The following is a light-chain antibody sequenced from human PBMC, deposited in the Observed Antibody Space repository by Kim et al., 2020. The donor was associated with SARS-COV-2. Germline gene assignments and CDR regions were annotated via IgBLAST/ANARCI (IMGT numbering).Light chain of an antibody. Sequence: SASVGDRVTIGCRASQAISNSVAWYQQKPGKAPDLLLYTASRLESGVPSRFSGSGSGTNSILTISSLQPEDFATYYCLQYYSSPLTFGGGTKVEI. J-gene: IGKJ4*01. CDR3: LQYYSSPLT. V-gene: IGKV1-NL1*01. CDR2: TAS. CDR1: QAISNS.